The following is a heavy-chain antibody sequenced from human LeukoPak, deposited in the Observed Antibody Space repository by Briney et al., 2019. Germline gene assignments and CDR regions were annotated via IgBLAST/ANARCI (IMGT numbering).Heavy chain of an antibody. V-gene: IGHV4-39*01. CDR3: ARVVDLQGYYFDY. J-gene: IGHJ4*02. Sequence: PSETLSLTCTVSGGSISSSNYYWGWIRQPPGKGLEWIGSIYYRGSTYYNPSLKSRITISVDTSKNQFSLKLSSVTAADTAVYYCARVVDLQGYYFDYWGQGTLVTVSS. D-gene: IGHD2-21*01. CDR1: GGSISSSNYY. CDR2: IYYRGST.